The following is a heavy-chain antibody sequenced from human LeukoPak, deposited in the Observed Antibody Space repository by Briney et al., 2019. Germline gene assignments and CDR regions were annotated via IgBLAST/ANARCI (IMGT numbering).Heavy chain of an antibody. CDR3: AGGDVAWLRGFDAFDI. CDR1: GYSFTSYW. V-gene: IGHV5-10-1*01. Sequence: GESLKISCKGSGYSFTSYWISWVRQMPGKGLEWMGRIDPSDSYTNYSPSFQGHVTISADKSISTAYLQWSSLKASDTAMYYCAGGDVAWLRGFDAFDIWGQGTMVTVSS. CDR2: IDPSDSYT. J-gene: IGHJ3*02. D-gene: IGHD5-12*01.